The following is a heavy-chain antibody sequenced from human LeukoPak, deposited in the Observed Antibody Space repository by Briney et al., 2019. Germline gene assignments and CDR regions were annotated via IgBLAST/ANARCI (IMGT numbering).Heavy chain of an antibody. CDR2: IYYSGST. V-gene: IGHV4-59*08. D-gene: IGHD2-2*01. CDR1: GGSISSYF. Sequence: SETLSLTCTVSGGSISSYFWSWIRQPPGKGLEWIGHIYYSGSTNYNPSLKSRVTVSVDTSKNQFSLKLSSVTAADTAVYYCARQKIVVVPAATGNWFDPWGQGTLVTVSS. CDR3: ARQKIVVVPAATGNWFDP. J-gene: IGHJ5*02.